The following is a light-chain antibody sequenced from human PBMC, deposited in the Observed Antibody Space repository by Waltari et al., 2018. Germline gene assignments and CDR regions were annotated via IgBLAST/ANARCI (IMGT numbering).Light chain of an antibody. J-gene: IGLJ1*01. V-gene: IGLV2-14*03. CDR2: DVS. CDR3: NSYTRSNTYV. CDR1: SSDVGAYKY. Sequence: QSALTQPASVSGSPGQSNTISCTGTSSDVGAYKYVSWYQQHPGKVPKLIVFDVSNRPAGVPDRFSGSKSGNTASLTISWLQAEDEADYYCNSYTRSNTYVFGTGTRVTVL.